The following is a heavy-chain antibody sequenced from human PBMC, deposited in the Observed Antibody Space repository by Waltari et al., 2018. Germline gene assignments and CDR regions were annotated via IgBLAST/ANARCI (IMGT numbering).Heavy chain of an antibody. CDR3: VRAMRDSSGYYYPDSYGMDV. CDR2: IYHSGNT. CDR1: GHSITSGYY. J-gene: IGHJ6*02. V-gene: IGHV4-38-2*01. D-gene: IGHD3-22*01. Sequence: QVQLQESGPGLVKPSEPLSLTCAVPGHSITSGYYWGWIRPAPGKGLEWLGSIYHSGNTYYNPSLKSRVTMSVDTSKNQFSLMLSSVTAADTAVYYCVRAMRDSSGYYYPDSYGMDVWGQGTTVTVSS.